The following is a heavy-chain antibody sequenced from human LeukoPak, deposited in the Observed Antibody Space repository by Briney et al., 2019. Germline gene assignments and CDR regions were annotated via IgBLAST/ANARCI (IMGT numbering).Heavy chain of an antibody. Sequence: PSETLSLTCTVSGGSISSSSYYWGWIRQPPGKGLEWIGSIYYSGSTYYNPSLKSRVTISVDTSKNQFSLKLSSVTAADTAAYYCASLGDYADFDYWGQGTLVTVSS. CDR3: ASLGDYADFDY. CDR2: IYYSGST. V-gene: IGHV4-39*01. CDR1: GGSISSSSYY. J-gene: IGHJ4*02. D-gene: IGHD4-17*01.